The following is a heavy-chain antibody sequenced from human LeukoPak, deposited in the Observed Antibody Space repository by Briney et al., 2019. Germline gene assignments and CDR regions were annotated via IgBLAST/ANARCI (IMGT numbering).Heavy chain of an antibody. Sequence: ASVKVSCKASGYTFTGYYMHWVRQAPGQGLEWMGWISAYNGNTNYAQKLPGRVTMTTDTSTSTAYMELRSLRSDDTAVYYCAREGAQQWHDAFDIWGQGTMVTVSS. CDR1: GYTFTGYY. CDR3: AREGAQQWHDAFDI. D-gene: IGHD6-19*01. CDR2: ISAYNGNT. J-gene: IGHJ3*02. V-gene: IGHV1-18*04.